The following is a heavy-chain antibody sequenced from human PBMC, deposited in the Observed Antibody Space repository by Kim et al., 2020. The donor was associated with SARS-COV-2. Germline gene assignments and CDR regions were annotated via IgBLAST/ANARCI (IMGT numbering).Heavy chain of an antibody. J-gene: IGHJ4*02. CDR1: GFTFSSYG. Sequence: GGSLRLSCAASGFTFSSYGMHWVRQAPGKGLEWVAVISYDGSNKYYADSVKGRFTISRDNSKNTLYLQMNSLRAEDTAVYYCARWGNDSSGYYTVDYWGQGTLVTVSS. D-gene: IGHD3-22*01. CDR2: ISYDGSNK. V-gene: IGHV3-33*05. CDR3: ARWGNDSSGYYTVDY.